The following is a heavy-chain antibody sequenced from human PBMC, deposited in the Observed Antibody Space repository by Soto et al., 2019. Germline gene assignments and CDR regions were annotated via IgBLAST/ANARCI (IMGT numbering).Heavy chain of an antibody. Sequence: PVKVSCKASGGTFSSYAISWVRQAPGQGLEWMGGIIPIFGTANYAQKFQGRVTITADESTSTAYMELSSLRSEDTAVYYCARGSGPGTLYYGMDVWGQGTTVTVSS. J-gene: IGHJ6*02. CDR2: IIPIFGTA. CDR3: ARGSGPGTLYYGMDV. D-gene: IGHD2-8*02. V-gene: IGHV1-69*13. CDR1: GGTFSSYA.